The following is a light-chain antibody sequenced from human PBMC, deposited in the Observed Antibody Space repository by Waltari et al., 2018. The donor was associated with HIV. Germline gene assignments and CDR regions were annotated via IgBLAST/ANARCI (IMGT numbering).Light chain of an antibody. Sequence: QSALTQPPSASGSPGQSVTVSCTGTSSDLGYFNYVSWYQQHPGKAPKLLIYDVNKRPSVVPDRFSASKSGATASLTVSGLLAEDEADYYCAAYAGNNIVIFGGGTKVTV. CDR1: SSDLGYFNY. J-gene: IGLJ2*01. CDR2: DVN. CDR3: AAYAGNNIVI. V-gene: IGLV2-8*01.